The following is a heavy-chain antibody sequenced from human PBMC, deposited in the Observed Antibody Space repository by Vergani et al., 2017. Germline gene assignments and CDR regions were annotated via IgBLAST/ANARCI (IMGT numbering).Heavy chain of an antibody. CDR3: ARWAGGITMIPSGGFDP. Sequence: QVQLQESGPGLVKPSQTLSLTCTVSGGSISSGDYYWSWIRQPPGKGLEWLGYIYYSGSTYYNPSLKSRVTISVDTSKNQFSLKLSSVTAADTAVYYCARWAGGITMIPSGGFDPWGQGTLVTVSS. CDR2: IYYSGST. CDR1: GGSISSGDYY. D-gene: IGHD3-22*01. J-gene: IGHJ5*02. V-gene: IGHV4-30-4*08.